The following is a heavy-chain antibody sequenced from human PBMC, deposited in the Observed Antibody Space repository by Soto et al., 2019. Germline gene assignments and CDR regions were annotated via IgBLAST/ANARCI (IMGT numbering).Heavy chain of an antibody. CDR3: AKDYGSSRYFFDY. J-gene: IGHJ4*02. CDR2: ISGNGANT. D-gene: IGHD3-9*01. Sequence: GGSLRLSCAASGFTFINYAMTWVRQAPGEGLEWVSTISGNGANTHYADSVKGRFSISRDNSKNTLYIQMNSLRAGDTAVYYCAKDYGSSRYFFDYWGQGALVTVSS. CDR1: GFTFINYA. V-gene: IGHV3-23*01.